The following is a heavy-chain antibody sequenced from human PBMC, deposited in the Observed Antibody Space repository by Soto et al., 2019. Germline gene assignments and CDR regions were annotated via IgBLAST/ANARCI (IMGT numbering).Heavy chain of an antibody. V-gene: IGHV4-34*01. CDR2: INHSGST. CDR3: ARGSGWQWLVYGMDV. Sequence: SETLSLTCAVYGGSFSGYYWSWIRQPPGKGLEWIGEINHSGSTNYNPSLKSRVTISVDTSKNQFSLKLSSVTAADTAVYYCARGSGWQWLVYGMDVWGQGTTVTVSS. CDR1: GGSFSGYY. J-gene: IGHJ6*02. D-gene: IGHD6-19*01.